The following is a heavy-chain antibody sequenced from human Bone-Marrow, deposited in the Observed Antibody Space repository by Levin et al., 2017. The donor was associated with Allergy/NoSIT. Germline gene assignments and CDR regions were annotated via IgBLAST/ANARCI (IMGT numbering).Heavy chain of an antibody. CDR2: ISSDGSNE. D-gene: IGHD5-12*01. Sequence: GESLKISCAASEFTFSTYAMHWVRQAPGKGLEWVAVISSDGSNEYYADSVKGRFTISRDNSKNTLYLQMNSLRGEDTAVYYCARGLEYSGLPWGQGTLVTVSS. J-gene: IGHJ5*02. CDR1: EFTFSTYA. V-gene: IGHV3-30-3*01. CDR3: ARGLEYSGLP.